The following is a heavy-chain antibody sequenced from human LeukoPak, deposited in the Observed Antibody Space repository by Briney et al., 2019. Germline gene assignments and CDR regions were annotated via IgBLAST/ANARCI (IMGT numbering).Heavy chain of an antibody. Sequence: GGSLRLSCAASGFTVSTNEMSWVRQTPGKGLEWVSFIYSGGSTHYSDSVKGRFTISRDNSKNTLYLQMNSLRAEDTAVYYCARRAGDYSHPYDYWGQGTLVTVSS. CDR3: ARRAGDYSHPYDY. D-gene: IGHD3-22*01. J-gene: IGHJ4*02. V-gene: IGHV3-53*01. CDR2: IYSGGST. CDR1: GFTVSTNE.